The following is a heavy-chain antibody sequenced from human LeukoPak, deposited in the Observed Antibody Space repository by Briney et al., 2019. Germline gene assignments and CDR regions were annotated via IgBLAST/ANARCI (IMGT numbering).Heavy chain of an antibody. J-gene: IGHJ4*02. Sequence: PGGSLRLSCAASGFTFSSYEMNWVRQAPGKGLEWVANINQDGSEKYYVDSVKGRFTISRDNAKKSLYLQMNSLRAEDTAVYYCARGVLNPQLYGYWGQGTLVTVSS. CDR2: INQDGSEK. CDR1: GFTFSSYE. D-gene: IGHD2-2*01. V-gene: IGHV3-7*01. CDR3: ARGVLNPQLYGY.